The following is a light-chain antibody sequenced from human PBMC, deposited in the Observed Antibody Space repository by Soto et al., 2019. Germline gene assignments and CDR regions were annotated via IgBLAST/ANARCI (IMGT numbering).Light chain of an antibody. CDR3: QHFNSYPWT. CDR2: KAS. CDR1: QTISSW. J-gene: IGKJ1*01. V-gene: IGKV1-5*03. Sequence: DIQMTQSPSTLSGSVGDRVTITCRASQTISSWLAWYQQKPGKAPKLLIYKASTLKSGVPSRFSGSGSGTEFTLTISSLQPDDFATYYCQHFNSYPWTFGQGTKVEIK.